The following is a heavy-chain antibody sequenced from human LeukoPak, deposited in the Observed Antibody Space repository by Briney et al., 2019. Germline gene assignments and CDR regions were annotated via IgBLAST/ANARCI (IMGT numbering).Heavy chain of an antibody. CDR3: AKDRLRGYTYVYPDY. D-gene: IGHD5-18*01. Sequence: GGSLRLSCATSGFTFSAYAMHWVRQAPGKGLEWVAVIWYDGSTKYYTDSVKGRFTISRDNSKNTQYLQMDSLRAEDTAVYYCAKDRLRGYTYVYPDYWGQGTLVTVSS. V-gene: IGHV3-33*06. CDR2: IWYDGSTK. J-gene: IGHJ4*02. CDR1: GFTFSAYA.